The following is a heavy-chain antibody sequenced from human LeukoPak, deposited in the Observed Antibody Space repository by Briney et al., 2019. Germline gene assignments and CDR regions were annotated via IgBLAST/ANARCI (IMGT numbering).Heavy chain of an antibody. D-gene: IGHD6-19*01. V-gene: IGHV3-23*01. J-gene: IGHJ4*02. Sequence: PGGSLRLSCAASGFTFSSYAMSWVRQAPGKGLEWISAISGSGGSTYYADSVKGRFTISRDNSKNTLYLQMNSLRAEDTAVYYCAKDPGIAVAGARDYWGQGTLVTVSS. CDR1: GFTFSSYA. CDR2: ISGSGGST. CDR3: AKDPGIAVAGARDY.